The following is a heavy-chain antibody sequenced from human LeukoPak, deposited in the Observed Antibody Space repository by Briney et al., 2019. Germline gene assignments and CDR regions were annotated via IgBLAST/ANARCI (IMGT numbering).Heavy chain of an antibody. V-gene: IGHV4-39*07. CDR2: IYYTGST. D-gene: IGHD5-12*01. J-gene: IGHJ4*02. Sequence: PSETLSLTCTVSGGSISSSSHYWGWIRQPPGKGLEWIGNIYYTGSTYYNPSLKSRVTISVDTSKNQFSLKLSSVTAADTAIYYCARDRPDVVSGRDGSYFDYWGQGTLVTVSS. CDR3: ARDRPDVVSGRDGSYFDY. CDR1: GGSISSSSHY.